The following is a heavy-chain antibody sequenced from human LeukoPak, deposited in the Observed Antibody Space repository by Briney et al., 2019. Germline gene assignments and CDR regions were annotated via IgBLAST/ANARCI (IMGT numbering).Heavy chain of an antibody. D-gene: IGHD5-18*01. J-gene: IGHJ4*02. CDR3: ARATPTAMFDY. V-gene: IGHV4-4*07. Sequence: SETLSLTCTVSCGSISNYYWSWIRQPAGKGLEWIGRIYTSGSTNYNPSLKSRVTMSVDTSKNQFSLKLSSLTAADTAVYYCARATPTAMFDYWGQGTLVTVSS. CDR1: CGSISNYY. CDR2: IYTSGST.